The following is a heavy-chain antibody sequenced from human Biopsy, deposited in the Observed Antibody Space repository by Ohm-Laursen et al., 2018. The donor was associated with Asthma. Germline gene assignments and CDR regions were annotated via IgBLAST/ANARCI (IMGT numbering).Heavy chain of an antibody. CDR1: GFTVSTNG. CDR2: IYSGGGT. D-gene: IGHD4-23*01. Sequence: SLRLSCSASGFTVSTNGMSWVRQPPGKWLEWVSVIYSGGGTYYADSVQGRVTISRDNSKNTPSLQMNSLRAEDTAVYYCARAYGGSFFSGSFDIWGQGTMVTVSS. J-gene: IGHJ3*02. CDR3: ARAYGGSFFSGSFDI. V-gene: IGHV3-53*01.